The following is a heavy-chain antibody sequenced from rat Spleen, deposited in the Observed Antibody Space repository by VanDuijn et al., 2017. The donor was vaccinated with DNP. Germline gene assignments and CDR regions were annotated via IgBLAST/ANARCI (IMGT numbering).Heavy chain of an antibody. CDR1: GFSLTSYN. V-gene: IGHV2-41*01. CDR3: TRFDNSGYH. CDR2: MWSGGST. J-gene: IGHJ2*01. D-gene: IGHD4-3*01. Sequence: QVQLKESGPGLVQPSQTLSLTCTVAGFSLTSYNVHWVRQPPGKGLEWMGVMWSGGSTAYNSALKSRLSISRDTSKSQVFLKINRLQTEDTAIYYCTRFDNSGYHWGQGVMVTVSS.